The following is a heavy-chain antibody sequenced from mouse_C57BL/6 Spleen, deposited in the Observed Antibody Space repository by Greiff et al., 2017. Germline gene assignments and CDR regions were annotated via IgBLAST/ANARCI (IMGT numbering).Heavy chain of an antibody. CDR2: IDPSDSYT. J-gene: IGHJ2*01. CDR3: ARPYYYGSIHYFDY. V-gene: IGHV1-59*01. CDR1: GYTFTSYW. D-gene: IGHD1-1*01. Sequence: QVQLQQPGAELVRPGTSVKLSCKASGYTFTSYWMHWVKQRPGQGLEWIGVIDPSDSYTNYNQKFKGKATLTVDTSSSTAYMQLSSLTSEDSAVYYCARPYYYGSIHYFDYWGQGTTLTVAS.